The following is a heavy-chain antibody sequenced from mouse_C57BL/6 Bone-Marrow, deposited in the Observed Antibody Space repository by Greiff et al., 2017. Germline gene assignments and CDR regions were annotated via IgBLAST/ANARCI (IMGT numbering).Heavy chain of an antibody. CDR3: ARPPDDDYDGVAY. D-gene: IGHD2-4*01. V-gene: IGHV5-12*01. CDR2: ISNGGGST. Sequence: DVQLVESGGGLVQPGGSLKLSCAASGFTFSDYYMYWVRQTPEKRLEWVAYISNGGGSTYYPDTVKGRFTISRDNAKNTLYLQMSRLTSEDTAMYYCARPPDDDYDGVAYWGQGTLVTVSA. J-gene: IGHJ3*01. CDR1: GFTFSDYY.